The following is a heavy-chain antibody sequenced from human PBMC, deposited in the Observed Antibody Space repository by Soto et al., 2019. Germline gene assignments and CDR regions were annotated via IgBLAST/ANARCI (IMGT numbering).Heavy chain of an antibody. J-gene: IGHJ4*02. D-gene: IGHD6-19*01. Sequence: VQLVESGGGVVQPGRSLRLSCAASGFTFSDYAMHWVRQAPGKGLAWVAVVSHDGRNTHYADSVKGRFTISRDSSKNTVSLEMTGLRAEDTAVYYCAKGGRQWLVTSDFNYWGQGALVTVSS. CDR2: VSHDGRNT. CDR1: GFTFSDYA. CDR3: AKGGRQWLVTSDFNY. V-gene: IGHV3-30*18.